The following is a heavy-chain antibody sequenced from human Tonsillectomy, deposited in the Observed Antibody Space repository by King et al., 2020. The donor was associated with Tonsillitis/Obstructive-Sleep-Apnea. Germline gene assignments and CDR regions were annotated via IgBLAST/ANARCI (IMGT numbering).Heavy chain of an antibody. J-gene: IGHJ6*03. D-gene: IGHD2-21*02. V-gene: IGHV4-39*01. CDR2: IYYSGIT. CDR1: GGSISSNSYY. Sequence: LQLQESGPGLVKPSETLSLTCGVSGGSISSNSYYWGWIRQPPGKGLERIVSIYYSGITYYNPSLESRVAISVDTSKNQFSLKLSSVTAADTAVYYCARQSRDSYRGDYYYFMDVWGKGTTVSVSS. CDR3: ARQSRDSYRGDYYYFMDV.